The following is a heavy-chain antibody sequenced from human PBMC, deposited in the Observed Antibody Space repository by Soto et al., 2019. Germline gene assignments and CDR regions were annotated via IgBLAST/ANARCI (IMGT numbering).Heavy chain of an antibody. CDR1: GGTFSSYA. CDR3: AKHDSSAYYSFPEAHIDP. CDR2: IIPIFGTA. Sequence: GASVKVSCKASGGTFSSYAISWVRQAPGQGLEWMTGIIPIFGTANYADAVKGRFTISRDNSENTVYLQMNSLRPEDTAVYYCAKHDSSAYYSFPEAHIDPWGQGSLVTVS. D-gene: IGHD3-22*01. V-gene: IGHV1-69*05. J-gene: IGHJ5*02.